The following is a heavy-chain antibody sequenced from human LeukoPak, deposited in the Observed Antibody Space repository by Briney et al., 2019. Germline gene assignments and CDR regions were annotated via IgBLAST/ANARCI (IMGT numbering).Heavy chain of an antibody. CDR1: GGSISSYY. J-gene: IGHJ6*02. D-gene: IGHD3-10*01. V-gene: IGHV4-59*01. CDR3: ARVNSPGYYYYYGMDV. CDR2: IYYSGST. Sequence: SETLYLTCTVSGGSISSYYWSWIRQPPGKGLEWIGYIYYSGSTNYNPSLKSRVTISVDTSKNQFSLKLSSVTAADTAVYYCARVNSPGYYYYYGMDVWGQGTTVTVSS.